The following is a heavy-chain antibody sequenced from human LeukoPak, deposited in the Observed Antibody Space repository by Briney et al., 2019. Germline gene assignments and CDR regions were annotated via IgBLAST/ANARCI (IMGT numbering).Heavy chain of an antibody. CDR3: ITPLPYSAQ. V-gene: IGHV3-15*07. D-gene: IGHD2-21*01. Sequence: KAGGSLRLSCAASGFTFSNAYMNWVRQAPGKGLEWVGRIKPKTDGETTGYAAPVKDRFSISRDDSKSMMYLQMNSLKTEDTAVYYCITPLPYSAQGGQGTLVTVSS. CDR2: IKPKTDGETT. CDR1: GFTFSNAY. J-gene: IGHJ4*02.